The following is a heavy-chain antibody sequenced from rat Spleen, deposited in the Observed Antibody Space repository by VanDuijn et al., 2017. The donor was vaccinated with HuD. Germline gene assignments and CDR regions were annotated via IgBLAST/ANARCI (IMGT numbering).Heavy chain of an antibody. CDR3: ARDRGRDVMDA. D-gene: IGHD1-11*01. J-gene: IGHJ4*01. Sequence: QVQLKESGPGLVKPSETLSLTCTVSGFSLTSYHVSWVRQPPGKGLEWMGVIWGDGSTAHNSALKSRLSISRDTSKSQVFLKMNSLQTEDTATYYCARDRGRDVMDAWGQGASVTVSS. CDR2: IWGDGST. V-gene: IGHV2-32*01. CDR1: GFSLTSYH.